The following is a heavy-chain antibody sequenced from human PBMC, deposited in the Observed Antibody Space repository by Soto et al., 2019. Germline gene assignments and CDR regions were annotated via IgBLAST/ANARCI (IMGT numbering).Heavy chain of an antibody. CDR1: GFTFSSYA. V-gene: IGHV3-30-3*01. J-gene: IGHJ4*02. D-gene: IGHD3-3*01. CDR2: ISYDGSNK. CDR3: ARDGIVSYDFWSGYYGPLDY. Sequence: HPGGSLRLSCAASGFTFSSYAMHWVRQAPGKGLEWVAVISYDGSNKYYADSVKGRFTISRDNSKNTLYLQMNSLRAEDTAVYYCARDGIVSYDFWSGYYGPLDYWGQGTLVTVSS.